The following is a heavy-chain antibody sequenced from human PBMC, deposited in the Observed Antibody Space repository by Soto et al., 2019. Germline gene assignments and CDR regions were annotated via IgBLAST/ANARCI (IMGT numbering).Heavy chain of an antibody. V-gene: IGHV1-2*02. D-gene: IGHD3-22*01. J-gene: IGHJ6*02. CDR1: GYTFTGYY. CDR3: ARYYYPPRLNYYGMDV. CDR2: VNPNSGGT. Sequence: QVQLVQSGAEAKKPGASVKVSCKASGYTFTGYYMHWVRQAPGQGLEWMGWVNPNSGGTNYAQKFQGRVTMTRDTSISTADMELSRLRSDDTAVYYCARYYYPPRLNYYGMDVWGQGTTVTVSS.